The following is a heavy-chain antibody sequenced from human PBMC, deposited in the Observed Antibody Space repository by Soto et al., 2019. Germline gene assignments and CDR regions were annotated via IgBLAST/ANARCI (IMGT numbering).Heavy chain of an antibody. V-gene: IGHV3-73*01. CDR1: GFTFSGSA. CDR2: IRSKANSYAT. Sequence: GGSLRLSCAASGFTFSGSAMHWVRQASGKGLEWVGRIRSKANSYATAYAASVKGRFTISRDDSKNTAYLQMNSLKTEDTAVYYCTRLLSYDFWSGYSTENWFDPWGQGTLVTVSS. CDR3: TRLLSYDFWSGYSTENWFDP. J-gene: IGHJ5*02. D-gene: IGHD3-3*01.